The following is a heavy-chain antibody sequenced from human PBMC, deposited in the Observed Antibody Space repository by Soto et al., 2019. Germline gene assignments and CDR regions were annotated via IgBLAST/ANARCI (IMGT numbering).Heavy chain of an antibody. D-gene: IGHD3-22*01. CDR2: LIVILGST. Sequence: SVKVSCKSSGGTFNSFAFSWVRQAPGEGLEWMGGLIVILGSTNYAQKFEGRVTITADEASRTAYMEVSDLRSEDTALYFCASGYYDSSGYSIDYWGQGTQVTVSS. J-gene: IGHJ4*02. V-gene: IGHV1-69*13. CDR3: ASGYYDSSGYSIDY. CDR1: GGTFNSFA.